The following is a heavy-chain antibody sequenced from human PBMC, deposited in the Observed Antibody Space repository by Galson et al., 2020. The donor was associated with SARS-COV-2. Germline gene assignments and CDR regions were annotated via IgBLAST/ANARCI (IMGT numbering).Heavy chain of an antibody. D-gene: IGHD3-10*01. CDR2: IKEDGSEK. CDR1: GPIFNNYW. J-gene: IGHJ4*02. V-gene: IGHV3-7*04. Sequence: LSLTCAASGPIFNNYWMSWVRQAPGKGLEWVANIKEDGSEKNYVGSVKGRFTISRDNAKTSLYLQMNSLRAEDTAVYYCARGRGWTDYWGQGTLVTVSS. CDR3: ARGRGWTDY.